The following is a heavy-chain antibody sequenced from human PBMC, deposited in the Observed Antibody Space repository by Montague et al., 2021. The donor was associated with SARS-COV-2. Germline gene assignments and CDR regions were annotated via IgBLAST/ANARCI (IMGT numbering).Heavy chain of an antibody. J-gene: IGHJ6*02. D-gene: IGHD3-10*01. CDR3: ARLSNYYGSGSYYPHNYYYYGMDV. CDR2: IYFSGAA. V-gene: IGHV4-59*08. Sequence: SETLSLTCTVSAGAIDNHYWSWIRQPPGKELEWIGYIYFSGAASYNPSLKSRVTISVDTSKNQFSLKLSSVTAADTAVYYCARLSNYYGSGSYYPHNYYYYGMDVWGQGTTVTVSS. CDR1: AGAIDNHY.